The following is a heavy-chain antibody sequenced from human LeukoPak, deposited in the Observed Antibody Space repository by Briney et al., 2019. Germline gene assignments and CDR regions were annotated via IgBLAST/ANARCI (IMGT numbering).Heavy chain of an antibody. Sequence: PSETLSLTCTVSGGSISSYYWSWIRQPPGKGLEWIGYIYYSGSTNYNPSLKSRVTISVDTSKNQFSLKLSSVTAADTAVYYCARALLARGFDYWGQGTLVTVSP. D-gene: IGHD2-21*01. CDR2: IYYSGST. J-gene: IGHJ4*02. V-gene: IGHV4-59*01. CDR3: ARALLARGFDY. CDR1: GGSISSYY.